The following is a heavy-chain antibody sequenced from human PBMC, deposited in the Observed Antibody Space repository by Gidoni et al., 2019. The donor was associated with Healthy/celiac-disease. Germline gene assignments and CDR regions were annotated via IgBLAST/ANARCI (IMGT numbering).Heavy chain of an antibody. V-gene: IGHV3-48*02. J-gene: IGHJ4*02. CDR3: ARDSEDTVTTNDVGY. D-gene: IGHD4-4*01. CDR2: ISSSSSTI. Sequence: EVQLVESGGGLVQPGGSLRLSCAASGFTFSSYSMNWVRQAPGKGLEWVSYISSSSSTIYYADSVKGRFTISRDNAKNSLYLQMNSLRDEDTAVYYCARDSEDTVTTNDVGYWGQGTLVTVSS. CDR1: GFTFSSYS.